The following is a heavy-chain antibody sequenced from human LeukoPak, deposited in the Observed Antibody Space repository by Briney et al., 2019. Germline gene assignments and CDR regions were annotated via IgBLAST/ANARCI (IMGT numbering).Heavy chain of an antibody. Sequence: GGSLRLSCAASGFTFSSYEMNWVRQAPGKGLEWVSYISSSGSTIYYADSVKGRFTISRDNAKNSLFLQMNSLRAEDTAVYYCARVRYRSIAADGYYYMDVWGKGTTVTVSS. J-gene: IGHJ6*03. D-gene: IGHD6-13*01. CDR1: GFTFSSYE. V-gene: IGHV3-48*03. CDR2: ISSSGSTI. CDR3: ARVRYRSIAADGYYYMDV.